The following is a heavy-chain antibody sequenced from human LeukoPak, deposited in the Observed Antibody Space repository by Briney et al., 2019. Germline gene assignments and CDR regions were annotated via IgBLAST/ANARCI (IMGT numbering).Heavy chain of an antibody. CDR3: ARLHHSTTAGWFDS. CDR1: SGSIDNYY. CDR2: IYYSGAT. J-gene: IGHJ5*01. D-gene: IGHD6-13*01. Sequence: SETLSLTCSVSSGSIDNYYWSWIRRPPGKGLEWIGHIYYSGATNYNPSLKSRVTISVDTSKNQFSLKLSSVTAADTAVYHCARLHHSTTAGWFDSWGEGTLVTVRS. V-gene: IGHV4-59*08.